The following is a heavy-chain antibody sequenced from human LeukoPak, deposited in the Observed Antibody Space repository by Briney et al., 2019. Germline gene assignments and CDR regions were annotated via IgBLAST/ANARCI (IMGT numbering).Heavy chain of an antibody. V-gene: IGHV4-59*08. D-gene: IGHD6-19*01. Sequence: PSETLSLTCTVSDDSITMYYWTWIRQPPGKGLEWIGYVDHTGSTNFNPSLKSRVTISVDTSINHFSLTLTSLTAADTAVYFCSRHEHRALAGDTWGQGTLVTVSS. CDR2: VDHTGST. CDR3: SRHEHRALAGDT. CDR1: DDSITMYY. J-gene: IGHJ5*02.